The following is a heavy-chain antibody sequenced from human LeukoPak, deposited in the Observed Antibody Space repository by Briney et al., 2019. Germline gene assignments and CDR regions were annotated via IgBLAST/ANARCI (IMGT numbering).Heavy chain of an antibody. CDR3: AKDRAAGYYGDYEPIDY. J-gene: IGHJ4*02. Sequence: PGGSLRLSCAASGFTFSSYSMNWVRQAPGKGLEWVAVISYDGSNKYYADSVKGRFTISRDNSKNTLYLQMNSLRAEDTAVYYCAKDRAAGYYGDYEPIDYWGQGTLVTVSS. CDR2: ISYDGSNK. CDR1: GFTFSSYS. D-gene: IGHD4-17*01. V-gene: IGHV3-30*18.